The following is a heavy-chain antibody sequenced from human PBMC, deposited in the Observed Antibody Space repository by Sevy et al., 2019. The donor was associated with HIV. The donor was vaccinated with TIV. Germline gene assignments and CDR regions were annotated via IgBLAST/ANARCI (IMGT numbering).Heavy chain of an antibody. CDR1: GFTXSXYG. V-gene: IGHV3-30*02. J-gene: IGHJ6*02. CDR3: AKEPTXYYYYXGMDV. CDR2: IRYDGSNK. Sequence: GGSLRLSCAASGFTXSXYGMHWVRQAPGKGLEWVAFIRYDGSNKYYADSVKGRFTISRDNSKNTLYLQMNSLRAEDTAVYYCAKEPTXYYYYXGMDVWGQGTTVTVSS.